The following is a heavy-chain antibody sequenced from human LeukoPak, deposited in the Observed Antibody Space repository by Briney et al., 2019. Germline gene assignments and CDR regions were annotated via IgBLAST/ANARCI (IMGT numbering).Heavy chain of an antibody. Sequence: SETLSLTCTVSGGSISSGGYYWIWIRQHPGKGLEWIGYIYYSGSTYYNPSLKRRVTISVDTSKTQFSLKLCSVTAADTAVYYCASTNPPLPPYCSSTSCYFRPRTFDYWGQGTLVTVSS. CDR2: IYYSGST. CDR1: GGSISSGGYY. D-gene: IGHD2-2*01. J-gene: IGHJ4*02. V-gene: IGHV4-31*03. CDR3: ASTNPPLPPYCSSTSCYFRPRTFDY.